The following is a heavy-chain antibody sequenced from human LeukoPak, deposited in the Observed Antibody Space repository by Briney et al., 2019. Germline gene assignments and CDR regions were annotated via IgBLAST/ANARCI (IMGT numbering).Heavy chain of an antibody. V-gene: IGHV3-74*01. D-gene: IGHD3-16*02. Sequence: GGSLRLSCAASGFTFNDYWMHWVRQAPGQGLVWVSRINTDGSRIYYADSVKGRFTISRDNSKNTLYLQMNSLRAEDTAVYYCAKSPIVSYGMDVWGQGTTVTVSS. J-gene: IGHJ6*02. CDR3: AKSPIVSYGMDV. CDR1: GFTFNDYW. CDR2: INTDGSRI.